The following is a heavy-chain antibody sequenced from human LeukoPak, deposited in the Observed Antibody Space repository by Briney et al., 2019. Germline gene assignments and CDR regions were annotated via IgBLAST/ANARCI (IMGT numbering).Heavy chain of an antibody. CDR2: INPNSGGT. CDR3: ARGFHGDYYFDY. Sequence: ASVKVSCKASGYTLTGYYMHWVRRAPGQGLEGMGWINPNSGGTKYVQKFQGRVPMTRDPSISTAYMELSRLRSDDTAVYYCARGFHGDYYFDYWGQGTLVTVSS. J-gene: IGHJ4*02. D-gene: IGHD4-17*01. CDR1: GYTLTGYY. V-gene: IGHV1-2*02.